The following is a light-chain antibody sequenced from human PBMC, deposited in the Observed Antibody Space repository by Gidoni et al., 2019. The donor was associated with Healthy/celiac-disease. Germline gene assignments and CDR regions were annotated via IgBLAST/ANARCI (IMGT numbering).Light chain of an antibody. CDR3: SSYTSISTVV. J-gene: IGLJ2*01. Sequence: QSALTQPASVSGAPGQSLTISCTGTSRYVGGYNYVSWYPKHPGKAPNLMIYDVSNRPSGVSYRFSGSKSGNTASLTISGLQAEDEADYYCSSYTSISTVVFGGGTKLTVL. CDR2: DVS. CDR1: SRYVGGYNY. V-gene: IGLV2-14*01.